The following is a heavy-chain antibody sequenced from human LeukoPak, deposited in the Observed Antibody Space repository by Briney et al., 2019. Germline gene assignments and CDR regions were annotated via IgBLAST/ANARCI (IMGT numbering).Heavy chain of an antibody. CDR3: ARGVATISY. V-gene: IGHV4-59*01. D-gene: IGHD5-12*01. J-gene: IGHJ4*02. CDR1: GGSISSYY. CDR2: IYYSGST. Sequence: PSETLSLTCTVSGGSISSYYWSWIRQPPGKGLEWIGYIYYSGSTNYNPSLKSRVTISVDTSKNQFSLKLSSVTAADTAVYYCARGVATISYWGQGTLVTVSS.